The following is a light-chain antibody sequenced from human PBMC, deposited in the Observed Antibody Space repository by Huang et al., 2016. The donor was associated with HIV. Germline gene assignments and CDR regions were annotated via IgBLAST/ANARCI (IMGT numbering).Light chain of an antibody. V-gene: IGKV1D-13*01. J-gene: IGKJ4*01. Sequence: AIQLTQSPSSLSASVGARVTITCRASQGISNALAWYQQKPGNAPNLLISDASTLESGVPARFSGGGFGTDFTLTISSLQPEDFATYYCQQFTNYPLTFGGGTKVEIK. CDR3: QQFTNYPLT. CDR2: DAS. CDR1: QGISNA.